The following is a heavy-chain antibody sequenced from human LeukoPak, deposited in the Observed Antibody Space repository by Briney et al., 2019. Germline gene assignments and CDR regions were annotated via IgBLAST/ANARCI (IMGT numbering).Heavy chain of an antibody. J-gene: IGHJ4*02. CDR3: ARESKYSGYPFDY. CDR1: GFTFSSYW. CDR2: VNSDGSGT. D-gene: IGHD5-12*01. Sequence: SGGSLRLSCAASGFTFSSYWMHWVRQAPGKGLVWVSRVNSDGSGTTYADSVKDRFTISRDNAKNTLYLQMNSLRAEDTAVYYCARESKYSGYPFDYWGQGTLVSVSS. V-gene: IGHV3-74*01.